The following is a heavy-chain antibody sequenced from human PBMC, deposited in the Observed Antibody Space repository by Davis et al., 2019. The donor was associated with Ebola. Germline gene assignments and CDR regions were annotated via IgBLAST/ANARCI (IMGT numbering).Heavy chain of an antibody. CDR3: AKDGHDYGVLFDY. Sequence: GESLKISCAASGFTFSSYGMHWVRQAPGKGLEWVAVIWYDGSNKYYADSVKGRFTISRDNSKNTLYLQMNSLRAEDTAVYYCAKDGHDYGVLFDYWGQGTLVTVSS. J-gene: IGHJ4*02. CDR1: GFTFSSYG. D-gene: IGHD4-17*01. V-gene: IGHV3-33*06. CDR2: IWYDGSNK.